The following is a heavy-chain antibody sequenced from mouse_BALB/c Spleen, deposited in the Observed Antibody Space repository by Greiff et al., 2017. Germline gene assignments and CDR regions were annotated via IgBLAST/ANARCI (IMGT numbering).Heavy chain of an antibody. D-gene: IGHD2-10*01. Sequence: EVKLVESGGGLVKPGGSLKLSCAASGFAFSSYDMSWVRQTPEKRLEWVAYISSGGGSTYYPDTVKGRFTISRDNAKNTLYLQLSSLKSEDTAMYYCARHPAYYGNLMDDWGQGTSVTVSS. J-gene: IGHJ4*01. CDR3: ARHPAYYGNLMDD. CDR2: ISSGGGST. CDR1: GFAFSSYD. V-gene: IGHV5-12-1*01.